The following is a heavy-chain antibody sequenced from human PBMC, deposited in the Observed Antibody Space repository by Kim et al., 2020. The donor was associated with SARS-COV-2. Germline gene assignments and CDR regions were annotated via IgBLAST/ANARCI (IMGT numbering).Heavy chain of an antibody. CDR2: ISSSSSTI. V-gene: IGHV3-48*02. D-gene: IGHD5-18*01. CDR3: ARDVREIQLWTQGDY. CDR1: GFTFSSYS. J-gene: IGHJ4*02. Sequence: GGSLRLSCAASGFTFSSYSMNWVRQAPGKGLEWVSYISSSSSTIYYADSVKGRFTISRDNAKNSLYLQMNSLRDEDTAVYYCARDVREIQLWTQGDYWGQGTLVTVSS.